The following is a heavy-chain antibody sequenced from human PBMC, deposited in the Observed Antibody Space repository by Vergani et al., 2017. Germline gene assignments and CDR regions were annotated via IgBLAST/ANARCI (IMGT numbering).Heavy chain of an antibody. CDR2: ISGSGGST. Sequence: EVQLVESGGGLVKPGGSLRLSCAASGFTFSSYAMSWVRQAPGKGLEWVSAISGSGGSTYYADSVKGRFTISRDNSKNTLYLQMNSLRAEDTAVYYCAKIKEIVVVPAASYFDYWGQGTLVTVSS. D-gene: IGHD2-2*01. V-gene: IGHV3-23*04. J-gene: IGHJ4*02. CDR1: GFTFSSYA. CDR3: AKIKEIVVVPAASYFDY.